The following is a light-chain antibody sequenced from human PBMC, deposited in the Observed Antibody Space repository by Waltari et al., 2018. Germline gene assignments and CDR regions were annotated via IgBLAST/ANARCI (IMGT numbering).Light chain of an antibody. J-gene: IGKJ1*01. V-gene: IGKV3-20*01. Sequence: EIVLTQSPGTLSLSPGDRVTPSCRAIQSVSRALAWYRQKPGQAPRLLMYGASSRATGISDRFSGSGSGTDFSLTISRLDPEDFAVYYCQHYVRLPATFGQGTKVEIK. CDR2: GAS. CDR3: QHYVRLPAT. CDR1: QSVSRA.